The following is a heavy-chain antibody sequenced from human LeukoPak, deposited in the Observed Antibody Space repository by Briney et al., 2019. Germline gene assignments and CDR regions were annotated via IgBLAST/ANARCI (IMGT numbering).Heavy chain of an antibody. CDR1: GYSISSGYY. J-gene: IGHJ6*03. Sequence: PSETLSLTCTVSGYSISSGYYWGWIRQPPGKGLEWIGSIYHSGSTDYNPSLKSRVTISVDTSKNQFSLKLSSVTAADTAVYYCARSPSYYYYYYMDVWGKGTTVTASS. V-gene: IGHV4-38-2*02. CDR3: ARSPSYYYYYYMDV. CDR2: IYHSGST.